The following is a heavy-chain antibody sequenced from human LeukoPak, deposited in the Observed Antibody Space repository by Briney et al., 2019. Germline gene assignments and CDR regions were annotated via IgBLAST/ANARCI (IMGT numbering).Heavy chain of an antibody. CDR3: ARGSASPAAIPFDF. Sequence: PSETLSLTCTVSGGSISRYFWSWIRQPAGKGLEWIGRIYSSGNTNYNPPLKSRVTMSVDTSKNQFSLKLSSVTAADTAVYYCARGSASPAAIPFDFWGQGTMVTVSS. J-gene: IGHJ3*01. V-gene: IGHV4-4*07. CDR1: GGSISRYF. D-gene: IGHD2-2*02. CDR2: IYSSGNT.